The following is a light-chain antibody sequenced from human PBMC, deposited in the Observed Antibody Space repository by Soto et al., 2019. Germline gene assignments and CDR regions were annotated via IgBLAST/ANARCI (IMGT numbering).Light chain of an antibody. Sequence: VLTQPPSVSGAPGQRVTISCTGSSSNIGAGYDVHWYQQLPGTAPKLLIYNNNNRPSGVPDRFSGSKSGTSASLAITGLQAEDEADYYCQSYDSSLSGVVFGGGTKVTVL. V-gene: IGLV1-40*01. J-gene: IGLJ2*01. CDR2: NNN. CDR3: QSYDSSLSGVV. CDR1: SSNIGAGYD.